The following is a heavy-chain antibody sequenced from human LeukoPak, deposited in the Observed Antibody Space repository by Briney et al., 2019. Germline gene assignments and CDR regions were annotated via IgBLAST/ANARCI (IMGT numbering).Heavy chain of an antibody. V-gene: IGHV4-59*07. CDR3: ARPSRDGYRYTFDY. CDR2: IYNSGNT. CDR1: GGSIGSYY. Sequence: PSDTLSLTCTVSGGSIGSYYWSWLRPPPGKAREWIGYIYNSGNTNYSPSLKSRVSISVDTPKNQFSLKLSSVTAADTAVYYCARPSRDGYRYTFDYWGQGILVTVSS. D-gene: IGHD5-24*01. J-gene: IGHJ4*02.